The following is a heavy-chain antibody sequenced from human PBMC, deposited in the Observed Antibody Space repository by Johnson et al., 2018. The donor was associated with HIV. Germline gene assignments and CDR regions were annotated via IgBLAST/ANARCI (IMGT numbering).Heavy chain of an antibody. CDR3: ARARTVVIARPDAFDI. J-gene: IGHJ3*02. CDR1: GFTFSSYA. Sequence: QMLLVESGGGVVQPGRSLRLSCAASGFTFSSYAMHWVRQAPGKGLDWVAVISYDGSNKYYADSVKGRFTISRDNSKNTLYLQMNSLRAEDTAVYYCARARTVVIARPDAFDIWGQGTMVTVSS. V-gene: IGHV3-30-3*01. D-gene: IGHD2-21*01. CDR2: ISYDGSNK.